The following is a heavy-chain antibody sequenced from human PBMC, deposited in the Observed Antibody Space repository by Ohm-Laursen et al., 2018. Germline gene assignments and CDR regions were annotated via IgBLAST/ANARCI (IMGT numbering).Heavy chain of an antibody. CDR1: GGSFSGYY. V-gene: IGHV4-34*01. Sequence: SQTLSLTCAVYGGSFSGYYWSWIRQPPGKGLEWIGEINHSGSTNYNPSLKSRVTISKDTSKNQFSLKVSSVTAADTAVYYCARGQSGGWPPSGYWGQGTLVTVSS. J-gene: IGHJ4*02. D-gene: IGHD6-19*01. CDR2: INHSGST. CDR3: ARGQSGGWPPSGY.